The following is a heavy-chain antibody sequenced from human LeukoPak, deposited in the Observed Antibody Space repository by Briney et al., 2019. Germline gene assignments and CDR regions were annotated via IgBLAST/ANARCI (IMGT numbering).Heavy chain of an antibody. J-gene: IGHJ4*02. CDR3: ARDCSSTSCYSYYFDY. V-gene: IGHV1-69*13. Sequence: ASVKVSCKASGYTFTSYGISWVRQAPGQGLEWMGGIIPIFGTANYAQKFQGRVTITADESTSTAYMELSSLRSEDTAVYYCARDCSSTSCYSYYFDYWGQGTLVTVSS. D-gene: IGHD2-2*01. CDR1: GYTFTSYG. CDR2: IIPIFGTA.